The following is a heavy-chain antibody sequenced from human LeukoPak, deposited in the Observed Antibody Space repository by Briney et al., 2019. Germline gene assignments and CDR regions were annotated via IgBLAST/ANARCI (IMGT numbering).Heavy chain of an antibody. J-gene: IGHJ4*02. Sequence: GGSLRLSCAPSGFTFSSYAMHWVRQAPGKGLEWVAVISYDGSNKYYADSVKGRFTISRDNSKNTLYLQMNSLRAEDTAVYYCARSVATNADYWGQGTLVTVSS. CDR1: GFTFSSYA. D-gene: IGHD5-12*01. V-gene: IGHV3-30*04. CDR3: ARSVATNADY. CDR2: ISYDGSNK.